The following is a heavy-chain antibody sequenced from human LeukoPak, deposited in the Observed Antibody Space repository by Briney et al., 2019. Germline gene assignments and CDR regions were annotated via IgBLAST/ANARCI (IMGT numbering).Heavy chain of an antibody. CDR3: AKDHLRGVMAYYFDY. Sequence: GGFLRLSCAASGFTFSSYGMHWVRQAPGKGLEWVAVISYDGSNKYYADSVKGRFTISRDNSKNTLYLQMNSLRAEDTAVYYCAKDHLRGVMAYYFDYWGQGTLVTVSS. CDR2: ISYDGSNK. J-gene: IGHJ4*02. V-gene: IGHV3-30*18. D-gene: IGHD3-10*01. CDR1: GFTFSSYG.